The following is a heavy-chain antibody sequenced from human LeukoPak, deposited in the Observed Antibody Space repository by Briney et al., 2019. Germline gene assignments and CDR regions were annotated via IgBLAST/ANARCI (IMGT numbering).Heavy chain of an antibody. J-gene: IGHJ4*02. V-gene: IGHV3-23*01. D-gene: IGHD6-19*01. CDR3: AREGQWLVRYFDY. Sequence: GGSLRLSCAASGFTFSSYAMSWVRQAPGKGLEWVSAISGSGGSTYYADSVKGRFTISRDNAKNSLYLQMNSPKTEDTAVYYCAREGQWLVRYFDYWGQGVLVTVSS. CDR1: GFTFSSYA. CDR2: ISGSGGST.